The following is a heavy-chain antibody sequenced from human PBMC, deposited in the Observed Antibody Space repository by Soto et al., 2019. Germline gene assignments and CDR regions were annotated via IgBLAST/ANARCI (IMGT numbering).Heavy chain of an antibody. J-gene: IGHJ4*02. D-gene: IGHD4-17*01. CDR2: IRPYNGNT. V-gene: IGHV1-18*01. CDR3: ATFPPKSDSGDYQDYFDY. CDR1: GYTFTSYG. Sequence: ASVKVSCKASGYTFTSYGISWVRQAPGQGLEWMGWIRPYNGNTNYAQKFQGRVTMTEDTPTDTAFMELSSLKSEDTAVYYCATFPPKSDSGDYQDYFDYWGQGTLVTVSS.